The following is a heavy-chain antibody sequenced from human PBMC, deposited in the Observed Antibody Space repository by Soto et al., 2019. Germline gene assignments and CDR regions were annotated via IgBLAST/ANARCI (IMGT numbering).Heavy chain of an antibody. V-gene: IGHV1-69*13. Sequence: ASVKVSCKASGGTFSSYAISWVRQAPGQGLEWMGGIIPIFGTANYAQKFQGRVTITADESTSTAYMELSSLRSEDTAVYYCARENELKLEPKGYWFDPWGQGTLVTVSS. CDR1: GGTFSSYA. CDR3: ARENELKLEPKGYWFDP. CDR2: IIPIFGTA. J-gene: IGHJ5*02. D-gene: IGHD1-1*01.